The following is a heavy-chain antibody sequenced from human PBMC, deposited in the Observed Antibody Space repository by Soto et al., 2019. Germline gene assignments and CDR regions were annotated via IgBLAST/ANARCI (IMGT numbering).Heavy chain of an antibody. J-gene: IGHJ3*02. V-gene: IGHV3-23*01. D-gene: IGHD5-12*01. CDR3: ALRGRDYDSGAFDI. Sequence: GGSLRLSCAASGFTFRSYGMAWVRQAPGKGLEWVSVISGSGGGANSADSLRGRFTISRDNSKNTLYLQMNSLRAEDTAIYYCALRGRDYDSGAFDIWGQGTMVTVSS. CDR2: ISGSGGGA. CDR1: GFTFRSYG.